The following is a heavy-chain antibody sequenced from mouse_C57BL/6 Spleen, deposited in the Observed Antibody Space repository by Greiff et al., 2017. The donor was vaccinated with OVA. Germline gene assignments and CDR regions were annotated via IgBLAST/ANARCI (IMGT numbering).Heavy chain of an antibody. CDR2: FYPYNDDT. J-gene: IGHJ4*01. V-gene: IGHV1-47*01. CDR3: AVIYYDYGEGYYYAMDY. CDR1: GYTFTTYP. Sequence: LKQSGAELVKPGASVKMSCKASGYTFTTYPIEWMKQNHGKSLEWIGNFYPYNDDTKYNEKFKGKATLTVEKSSSTVYLELSRLTSDDPAVYYCAVIYYDYGEGYYYAMDYWGQGTSVTVSS. D-gene: IGHD2-4*01.